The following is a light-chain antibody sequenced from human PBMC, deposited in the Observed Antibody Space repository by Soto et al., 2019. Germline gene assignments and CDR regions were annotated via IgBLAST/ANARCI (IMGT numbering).Light chain of an antibody. Sequence: EIVLTQSPGTLSLSPGERATLSCRASQSVSSYLAWYQQKPGQAPRLLSYDASNRATGIPARFSVSGSGTDCTLTISSLEPEDFAVYYCQQYGSSSWTFGQGTKVDI. CDR1: QSVSSY. J-gene: IGKJ1*01. CDR2: DAS. V-gene: IGKV3-20*01. CDR3: QQYGSSSWT.